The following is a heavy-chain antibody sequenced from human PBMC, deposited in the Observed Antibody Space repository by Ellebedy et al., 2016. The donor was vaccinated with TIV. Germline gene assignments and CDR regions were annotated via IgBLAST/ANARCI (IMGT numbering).Heavy chain of an antibody. CDR3: ARYDVLTGCIDS. J-gene: IGHJ5*01. Sequence: MPSETLSLTCTISDGSISGHYWSWIRQTPGTGLEWIGFIHDSGTTNYNPSLKSRVTISVETSKNQFSLNLSSVTAADTAVYYCARYDVLTGCIDSWGQGALVTVSS. V-gene: IGHV4-59*11. CDR1: DGSISGHY. D-gene: IGHD3-9*01. CDR2: IHDSGTT.